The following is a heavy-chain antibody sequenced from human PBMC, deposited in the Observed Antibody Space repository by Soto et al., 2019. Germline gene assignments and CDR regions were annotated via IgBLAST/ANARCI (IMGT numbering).Heavy chain of an antibody. V-gene: IGHV3-23*01. D-gene: IGHD3-22*01. J-gene: IGHJ5*02. Sequence: GGSLRLSCAASGFTFSSYAMSWVRQAPGKGLEWVSAISGSGGNTYYADSVKGRFTISRDNSKNTLYLQMNSLRAEDTAVYYCANYNYYDASGPSWGQGALVTVSS. CDR3: ANYNYYDASGPS. CDR1: GFTFSSYA. CDR2: ISGSGGNT.